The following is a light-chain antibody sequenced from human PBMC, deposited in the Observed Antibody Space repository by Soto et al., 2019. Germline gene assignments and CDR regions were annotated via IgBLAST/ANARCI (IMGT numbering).Light chain of an antibody. CDR3: QQYYGIPNT. V-gene: IGKV4-1*01. J-gene: IGKJ4*01. CDR1: QSVLYSSSNKNY. Sequence: DIVMTQSPDSLAVSLGERATINCKSSQSVLYSSSNKNYLAWYQHKPGQPPKLLIYWASSRESGVPDRFSGSGSGTDFTLTISSLQAEDVAVYYCQQYYGIPNTFGGGTKVEIK. CDR2: WAS.